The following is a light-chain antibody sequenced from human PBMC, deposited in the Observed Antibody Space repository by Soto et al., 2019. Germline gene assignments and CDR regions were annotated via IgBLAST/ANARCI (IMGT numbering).Light chain of an antibody. V-gene: IGKV3-20*01. CDR3: QQYGSSPIT. CDR2: GAS. CDR1: QSVSSY. J-gene: IGKJ5*01. Sequence: DIVLTQSPATLSLSPGERATLSCGASQSVSSYLAWYQQKPGQAPRLLIYGASSRATGIPDRFSGSGSGTDFTLTISRLEPEDFAVYYCQQYGSSPITFGQGTRLEIK.